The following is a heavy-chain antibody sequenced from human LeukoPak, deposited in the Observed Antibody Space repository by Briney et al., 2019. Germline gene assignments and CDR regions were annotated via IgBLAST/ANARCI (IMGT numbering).Heavy chain of an antibody. CDR2: IIPIFGTA. D-gene: IGHD6-13*01. Sequence: GASVKVSCKASGGTFSSYAISWVRQAPGQGLEWMGGIIPIFGTANYAQKFQGRVTITADESTSTAYMELSSLRSEDMAVYYCARAYSNTWPGPFFDYWGQGTLVTVSS. J-gene: IGHJ4*02. CDR3: ARAYSNTWPGPFFDY. V-gene: IGHV1-69*13. CDR1: GGTFSSYA.